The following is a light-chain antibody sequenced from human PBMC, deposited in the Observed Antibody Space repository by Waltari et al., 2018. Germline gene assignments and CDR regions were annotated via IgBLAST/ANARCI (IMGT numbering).Light chain of an antibody. V-gene: IGKV3-15*01. Sequence: EIVMTQSPATLSVSPGERATLSCRASQSLNTNLAWYQQKPGQAPRLRIYGASTRATGIPARFSGHGSGTDFTLTISSLQSEDFALYYCQQYNNWPPYTFAQGTKLEIK. CDR3: QQYNNWPPYT. J-gene: IGKJ2*01. CDR1: QSLNTN. CDR2: GAS.